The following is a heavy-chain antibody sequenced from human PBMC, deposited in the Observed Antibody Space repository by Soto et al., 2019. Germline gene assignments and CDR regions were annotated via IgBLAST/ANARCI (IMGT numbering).Heavy chain of an antibody. V-gene: IGHV3-48*02. CDR2: ISRSSSTI. Sequence: GGSLRLSCAASGFTFSSYSMNWVRQAPGKGLEWVSYISRSSSTIYYADSVKGRFTISRDNAKNSLYLQMNSLRDEDTAVYYCAKYYYGSGSIRAFDIWGQGTMVTVSS. CDR3: AKYYYGSGSIRAFDI. CDR1: GFTFSSYS. J-gene: IGHJ3*02. D-gene: IGHD3-10*01.